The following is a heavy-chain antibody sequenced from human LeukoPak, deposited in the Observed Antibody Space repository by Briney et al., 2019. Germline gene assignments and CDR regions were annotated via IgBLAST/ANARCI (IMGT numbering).Heavy chain of an antibody. V-gene: IGHV3-23*01. CDR1: GFTFSSYA. D-gene: IGHD3-22*01. CDR3: AKEEDYYDSSGYYEYYFDY. Sequence: GGSLRLSCAASGFTFSSYAMSWVRQAPGKGLEWVSAISGSGGSTYYADSVKGRFTISRDNSKNTLYLQMNSLRAEDTAVYYCAKEEDYYDSSGYYEYYFDYWGQGTLVTVSS. CDR2: ISGSGGST. J-gene: IGHJ4*02.